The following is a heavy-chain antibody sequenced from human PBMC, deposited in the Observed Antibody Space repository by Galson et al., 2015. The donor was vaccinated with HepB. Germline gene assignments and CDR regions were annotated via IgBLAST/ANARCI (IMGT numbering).Heavy chain of an antibody. D-gene: IGHD3-3*01. Sequence: SLRLSCAASGFTFSNYAMHWVRQAPGKGLEWVSSISSSSSYICYADSVKGRFTISRDNAKNSLYLQMNSLRAEDTAVYYCARDKRVGATILPDGGWFDPWAREPWSPSPQ. V-gene: IGHV3-21*01. CDR3: ARDKRVGATILPDGGWFDP. CDR2: ISSSSSYI. J-gene: IGHJ5*02. CDR1: GFTFSNYA.